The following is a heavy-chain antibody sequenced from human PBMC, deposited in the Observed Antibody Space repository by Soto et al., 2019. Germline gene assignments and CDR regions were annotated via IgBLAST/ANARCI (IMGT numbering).Heavy chain of an antibody. CDR1: GFTVSSNY. D-gene: IGHD5-18*01. CDR2: IYSGGST. V-gene: IGHV3-53*01. J-gene: IGHJ6*02. CDR3: ARDFIEVGRYSYGNDYYYYGMDV. Sequence: GGSLRLSCAASGFTVSSNYMSWVRQAPGKGLEWVSVIYSGGSTYYADSVKGRFTISRDNSKNTLYLQMNGLRAEDTAVYYCARDFIEVGRYSYGNDYYYYGMDVWGQGTTVTVSS.